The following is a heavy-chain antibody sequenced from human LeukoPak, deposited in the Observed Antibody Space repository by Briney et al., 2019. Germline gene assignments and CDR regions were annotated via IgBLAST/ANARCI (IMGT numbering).Heavy chain of an antibody. CDR1: GFTFSSYG. Sequence: PGRSLRLSCAASGFTFSSYGMHWVRQAPGKGLEWVVVIWYDGSNKYYTDSVKGRLTISRDNSKNTLYLQMNSLRAEDTAVYYCAREGPRGNSQFDYWGQGTLVTVSS. J-gene: IGHJ4*02. CDR2: IWYDGSNK. CDR3: AREGPRGNSQFDY. D-gene: IGHD2/OR15-2a*01. V-gene: IGHV3-33*01.